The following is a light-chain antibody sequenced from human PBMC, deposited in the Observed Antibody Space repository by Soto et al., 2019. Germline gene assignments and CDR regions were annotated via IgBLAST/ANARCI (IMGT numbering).Light chain of an antibody. CDR1: QSISSW. CDR3: QQYNAYPWT. V-gene: IGKV1-5*03. J-gene: IGKJ1*01. Sequence: DLQMTQSPSTLSASVGARVTITCRASQSISSWLAWYQQKPGKAPKLLIYKASTLESGVPSNFSGSGSGTEFSLTISSLQPEYFATYYCQQYNAYPWTFGQGTKVDVK. CDR2: KAS.